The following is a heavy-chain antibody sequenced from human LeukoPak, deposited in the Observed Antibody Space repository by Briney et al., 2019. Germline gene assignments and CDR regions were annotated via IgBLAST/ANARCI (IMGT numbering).Heavy chain of an antibody. D-gene: IGHD2-21*02. V-gene: IGHV3-23*01. CDR2: ISETGRTT. CDR3: AKDHDNTDYYYYFDS. CDR1: GFSFDDYD. Sequence: GGSLRFSCAASGFSFDDYDMSRVRQAPAKGQEWVSGISETGRTTYYTDSVKGRFTISRDNATNTLHLQMSILRAEDTALYYCAKDHDNTDYYYYFDSWGQGTLVSVS. J-gene: IGHJ4*02.